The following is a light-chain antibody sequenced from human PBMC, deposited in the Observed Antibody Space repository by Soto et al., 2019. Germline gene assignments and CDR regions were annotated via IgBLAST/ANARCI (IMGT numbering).Light chain of an antibody. CDR3: QQYNSYSLT. Sequence: DIQMTQSPSTLSASVGDRVTITCRASQSISSWLAWYQQKPGKAPNLLIYDASSLESGVPSRFSGSGSGTEFTLTISSLQPDDFATYYCQQYNSYSLTFGGGTKVELK. CDR1: QSISSW. V-gene: IGKV1-5*01. CDR2: DAS. J-gene: IGKJ4*01.